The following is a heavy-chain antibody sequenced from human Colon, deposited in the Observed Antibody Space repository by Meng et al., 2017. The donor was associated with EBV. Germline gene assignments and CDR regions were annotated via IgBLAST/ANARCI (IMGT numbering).Heavy chain of an antibody. CDR3: ARVGDYAYKD. CDR2: INGDGSST. D-gene: IGHD4-17*01. CDR1: GLTFSSFW. V-gene: IGHV3-74*01. J-gene: IGHJ1*01. Sequence: EVQLVESGGGLVQPGXXXXLSCAASGLTFSSFWMHWVRQAPGKGLVWVSRINGDGSSTSYADSVKGRFTISRDNAKNTLYLQMNSLRAEDMAVYYCARVGDYAYKDWGQGTLVTVSS.